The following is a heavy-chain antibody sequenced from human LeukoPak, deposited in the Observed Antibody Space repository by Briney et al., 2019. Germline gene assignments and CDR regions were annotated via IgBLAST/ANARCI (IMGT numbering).Heavy chain of an antibody. Sequence: GGSLRLSCAASGFTFSSYAMSWVRRAPGKGLEWVSAISGSGGSTYYADSVKGRFTISRDNSKNTLYLQMNSLRAEDTAVYYCAKALYGPQGMDVWGQGTTVTVSS. CDR3: AKALYGPQGMDV. CDR2: ISGSGGST. J-gene: IGHJ6*02. V-gene: IGHV3-23*01. CDR1: GFTFSSYA. D-gene: IGHD3-10*01.